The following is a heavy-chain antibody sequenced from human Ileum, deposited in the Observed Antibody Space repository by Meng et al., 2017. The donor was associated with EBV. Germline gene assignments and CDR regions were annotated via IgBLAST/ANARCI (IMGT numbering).Heavy chain of an antibody. J-gene: IGHJ5*02. D-gene: IGHD4-23*01. CDR1: GGSFSNYY. Sequence: QGQRRRWGAGLLKPSETLSLTCGGYGGSFSNYYWTWIRQPPGKGLEWIGEISHTGTTKYNPSLKNRVTISLDTSNNQFSLNLNSVTAADTALYYCARYGTCGANSFYCFDPWGQGTLVTVSS. V-gene: IGHV4-34*01. CDR3: ARYGTCGANSFYCFDP. CDR2: ISHTGTT.